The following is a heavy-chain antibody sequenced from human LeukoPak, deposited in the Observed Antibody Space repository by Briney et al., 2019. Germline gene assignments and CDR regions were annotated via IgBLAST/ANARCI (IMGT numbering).Heavy chain of an antibody. CDR2: ITASGGNS. V-gene: IGHV3-23*01. J-gene: IGHJ4*02. CDR1: GFTFSSYA. CDR3: AKARRYTSDLDY. D-gene: IGHD6-19*01. Sequence: GGSLRLSCAASGFTFSSYALSWVRQTPGKGLEWVSAITASGGNSYYTDSVKGRFTVSRDISKSTLYLQLNSLRAEDTAVYYCAKARRYTSDLDYWGQGTLVTVSS.